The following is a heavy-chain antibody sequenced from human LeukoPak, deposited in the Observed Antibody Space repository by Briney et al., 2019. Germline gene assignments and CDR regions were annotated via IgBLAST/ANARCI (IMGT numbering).Heavy chain of an antibody. J-gene: IGHJ5*02. CDR1: GGAFSSYA. CDR3: ARERACSSTSCYTWWFDP. D-gene: IGHD2-2*02. V-gene: IGHV1-69*05. CDR2: IIPIFGTA. Sequence: GASVKVSCKASGGAFSSYAISWVRQAPGQGLEWMGGIIPIFGTANYAQKFQGRVTITTDESTSTAYMELSSLRSEDTAVYYCARERACSSTSCYTWWFDPWGQGTLVTVSS.